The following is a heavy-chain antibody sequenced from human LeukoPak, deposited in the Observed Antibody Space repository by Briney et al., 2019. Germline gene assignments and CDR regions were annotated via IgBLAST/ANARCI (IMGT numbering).Heavy chain of an antibody. Sequence: GGSLRLSCAASGFTFDDYAMHWVRQAPGKGLEWVSGISWNSGSIGYADSVKGRFTISRDNAKNSLYLQMNSLRAEDTALYYCAKDQGYDSSGGTDAFDIWGQGTMVTVSS. CDR1: GFTFDDYA. J-gene: IGHJ3*02. CDR2: ISWNSGSI. CDR3: AKDQGYDSSGGTDAFDI. V-gene: IGHV3-9*01. D-gene: IGHD3-22*01.